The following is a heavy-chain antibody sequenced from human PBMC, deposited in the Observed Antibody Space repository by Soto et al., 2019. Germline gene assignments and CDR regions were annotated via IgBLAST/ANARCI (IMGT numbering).Heavy chain of an antibody. CDR1: GGSISSSSYY. CDR3: ARRGYYYDSSGYSDAFDI. CDR2: IYYSGST. D-gene: IGHD3-22*01. Sequence: ASETLSLTCTVSGGSISSSSYYWGWIRQPPGKGLEWIGSIYYSGSTYYNPSLKSRVTISVDTSKNQFSLKLSSVTAADTAVYYCARRGYYYDSSGYSDAFDIWGQGTMVTVSS. J-gene: IGHJ3*02. V-gene: IGHV4-39*01.